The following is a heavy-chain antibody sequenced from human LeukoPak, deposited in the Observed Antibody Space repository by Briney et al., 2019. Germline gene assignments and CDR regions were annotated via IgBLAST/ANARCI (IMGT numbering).Heavy chain of an antibody. V-gene: IGHV6-1*01. CDR3: ARGDQDFDF. Sequence: SQPLSLTCGISGDSVSSKSVWNWIRQSPSGGLEWLGRVYYRSKWSKNYAVSVKSRITINPDTSTNQFSLQLSSVTAEDTAVYYCARGDQDFDFWGQGTLVTVSS. CDR2: VYYRSKWSK. CDR1: GDSVSSKSV. D-gene: IGHD5-24*01. J-gene: IGHJ4*02.